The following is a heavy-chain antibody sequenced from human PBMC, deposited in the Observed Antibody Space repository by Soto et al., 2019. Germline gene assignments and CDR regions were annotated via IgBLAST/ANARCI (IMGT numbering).Heavy chain of an antibody. D-gene: IGHD5-18*01. CDR2: ITPIYPTT. V-gene: IGHV1-69*13. J-gene: IGHJ4*02. CDR1: GGTFYTYT. Sequence: ASVKVSCKASGGTFYTYTFSWVRQAPGQGLEWMGSITPIYPTTNYAEKFQGRLTVTADGSANTAYMELNSLTSEDTAVYYCARIPRYSFPTSDDLDSWGQGTLVTVSS. CDR3: ARIPRYSFPTSDDLDS.